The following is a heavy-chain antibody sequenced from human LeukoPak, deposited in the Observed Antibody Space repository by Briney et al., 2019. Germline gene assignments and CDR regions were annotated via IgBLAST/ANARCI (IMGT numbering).Heavy chain of an antibody. CDR1: GYTFTGYY. Sequence: LGASVKVSCKASGYTFTGYYMHWVRQAPGQGLEWMGWINPNSGGTNYAQKFQGRVTMTRDTSISTAYMELSGLRSDDTAVYYCARDFSLGGYSYGYFDYWGQGTLVTVSS. D-gene: IGHD5-18*01. CDR3: ARDFSLGGYSYGYFDY. V-gene: IGHV1-2*03. CDR2: INPNSGGT. J-gene: IGHJ4*02.